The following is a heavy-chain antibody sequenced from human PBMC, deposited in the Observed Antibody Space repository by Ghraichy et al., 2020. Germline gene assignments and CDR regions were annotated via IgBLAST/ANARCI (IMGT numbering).Heavy chain of an antibody. V-gene: IGHV1-69*06. CDR2: IIPIFGTA. Sequence: SVKVSCKASGGTFSSYAISWVRQAPGQGLEWMGGIIPIFGTANYAQKFQGRVTITADKSTSTAYMELSSLRSEDTAVYYCARDRGSYLNWFDPWGQGTLVTVSS. CDR1: GGTFSSYA. J-gene: IGHJ5*02. D-gene: IGHD1-26*01. CDR3: ARDRGSYLNWFDP.